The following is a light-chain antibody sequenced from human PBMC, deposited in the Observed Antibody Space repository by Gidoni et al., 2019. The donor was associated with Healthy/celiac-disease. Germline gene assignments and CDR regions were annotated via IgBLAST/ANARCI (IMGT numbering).Light chain of an antibody. CDR1: HSVSSY. Sequence: EIVLTQSPATLSLSPGVRATLSCRARHSVSSYLAWYQQKPGQAPRLLMYDAANRATGIPARFSGSGSGTDFTLTISSLEPEDFAVYYCQQRSNWPPTFGQGTRLEIK. CDR2: DAA. V-gene: IGKV3-11*01. J-gene: IGKJ5*01. CDR3: QQRSNWPPT.